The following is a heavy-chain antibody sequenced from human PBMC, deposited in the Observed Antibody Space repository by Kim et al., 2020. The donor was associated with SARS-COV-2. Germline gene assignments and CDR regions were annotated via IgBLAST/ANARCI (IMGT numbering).Heavy chain of an antibody. CDR1: GGSISGNNYY. Sequence: SETLSLTCTVSGGSISGNNYYWGWIRQPPGKGLVWFGSIYYSGTTYYSSSLKSRLTMSVDPSKNQFSLRLNSVTAAATAVSFSSSVGNIVLLLTSASYF. J-gene: IGHJ1*01. D-gene: IGHD3-22*01. CDR3: SSVGNIVLLLTSASYF. V-gene: IGHV4-39*01. CDR2: IYYSGTT.